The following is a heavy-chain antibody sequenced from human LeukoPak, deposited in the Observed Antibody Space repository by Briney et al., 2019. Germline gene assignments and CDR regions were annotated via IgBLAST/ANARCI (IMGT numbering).Heavy chain of an antibody. Sequence: PSETLPLTCAVSGYSISSSSYYWSWIRQPPGKGLEWIGYIYYSGSTNYNPSLKSRVTISVDTSKNQFSLKLSSVTAADTAVYYCARAPYYDFWSEHNNWFDPWGQGTLVTVSS. CDR1: GYSISSSSYY. CDR3: ARAPYYDFWSEHNNWFDP. CDR2: IYYSGST. V-gene: IGHV4-61*01. J-gene: IGHJ5*02. D-gene: IGHD3-3*01.